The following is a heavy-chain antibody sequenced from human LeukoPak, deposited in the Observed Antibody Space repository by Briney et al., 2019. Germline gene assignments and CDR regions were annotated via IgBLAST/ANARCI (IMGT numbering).Heavy chain of an antibody. D-gene: IGHD3-10*01. V-gene: IGHV1-46*03. J-gene: IGHJ5*02. CDR3: ARGITMVRGVIINNWFDP. Sequence: ASVKVSCKASGYTFTSYYMHWVRQAPGQGLEWMGIINPSGGSTSYAQKFQGRVTMTRDTSTSTVYMELSSLRSEDMAVYYCARGITMVRGVIINNWFDPWGQGTLVTVSS. CDR1: GYTFTSYY. CDR2: INPSGGST.